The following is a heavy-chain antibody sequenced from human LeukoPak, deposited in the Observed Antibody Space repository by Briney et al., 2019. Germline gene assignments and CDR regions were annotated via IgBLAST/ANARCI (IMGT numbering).Heavy chain of an antibody. J-gene: IGHJ3*01. V-gene: IGHV3-23*01. D-gene: IGHD2-21*01. Sequence: GGSLRLSCVASGLTFDNYAMSWVRQAPGKGLEWVSAISGSRGDTYYAASVLGRFTISRDNSRNTLYLQMNSLRAEDAALYYCAKDRRFPDDVLDLWGQGTLVTVSS. CDR2: ISGSRGDT. CDR1: GLTFDNYA. CDR3: AKDRRFPDDVLDL.